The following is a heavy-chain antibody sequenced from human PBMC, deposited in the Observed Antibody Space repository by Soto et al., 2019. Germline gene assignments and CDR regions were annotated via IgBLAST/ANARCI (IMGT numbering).Heavy chain of an antibody. CDR1: GYTFTSYG. J-gene: IGHJ6*04. Sequence: GASVKVSCKASGYTFTSYGISWVRQAPGQGLEWMGWISAYNGNTNYAQKLQGRVTMTTDTSTSTAYMELRSLRSDDTAVYYCARVPGITIFGVVIAPYYYYGMDAWGKGTTVTV. V-gene: IGHV1-18*01. CDR2: ISAYNGNT. CDR3: ARVPGITIFGVVIAPYYYYGMDA. D-gene: IGHD3-3*01.